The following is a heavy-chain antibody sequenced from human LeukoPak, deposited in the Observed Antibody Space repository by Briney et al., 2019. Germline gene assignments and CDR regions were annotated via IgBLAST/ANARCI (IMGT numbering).Heavy chain of an antibody. CDR2: IYYSGST. J-gene: IGHJ4*02. CDR3: ARALVRRPYDFWN. V-gene: IGHV4-59*01. CDR1: GGSISSYY. D-gene: IGHD3-3*01. Sequence: PSETLSLTCTVSGGSISSYYWSWIRQPPGKGLEWIGYIYYSGSTNYNPSLKSRVTISVDTSKNQFSLKLSSVTAADTAVYYCARALVRRPYDFWNWGQGTLDTVS.